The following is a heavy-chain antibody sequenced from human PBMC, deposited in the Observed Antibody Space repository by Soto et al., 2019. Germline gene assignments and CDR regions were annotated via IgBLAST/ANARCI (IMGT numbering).Heavy chain of an antibody. J-gene: IGHJ4*02. CDR2: SSSSVSTI. CDR3: ARVPFGDYPPYYFDY. Sequence: GGSLRLSCAASGFTFSDYYMSWIRQAPGKGLEWVSYSSSSVSTIYYPDSVKGRFTISRDNAKNSLYLQMNSLRAEDPAVYYFARVPFGDYPPYYFDYWGQGTHVPGSS. V-gene: IGHV3-11*01. D-gene: IGHD4-17*01. CDR1: GFTFSDYY.